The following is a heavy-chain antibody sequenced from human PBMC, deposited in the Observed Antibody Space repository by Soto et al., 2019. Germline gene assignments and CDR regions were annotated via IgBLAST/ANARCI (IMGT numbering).Heavy chain of an antibody. V-gene: IGHV2-70*11. CDR2: IDWDDDK. CDR3: ARARGWLRFHYYYMDV. D-gene: IGHD5-12*01. CDR1: GFSLSTSGMC. J-gene: IGHJ6*03. Sequence: SGPTLVNPTQTLTLTCTFSGFSLSTSGMCVSWIRQPPGKALEWLARIDWDDDKYYSTSLKTRLTISKDTSKNQVVLTMTNMDPVDTATYYCARARGWLRFHYYYMDVWGKGTTVTVSS.